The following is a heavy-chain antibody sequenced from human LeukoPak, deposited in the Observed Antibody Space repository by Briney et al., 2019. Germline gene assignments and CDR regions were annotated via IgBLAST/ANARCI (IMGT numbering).Heavy chain of an antibody. D-gene: IGHD1-26*01. CDR3: ARLKWELLLTYYYFTDG. J-gene: IGHJ6*03. Sequence: GESLKICCMGSGYSFTIYCSGCVRQMNGKGVEWMGIIYAGDSDTRYSPSVRRQVTISGDKSISTAYLQWRSLKASDTAMYYCARLKWELLLTYYYFTDGGGKGCTVTVSS. CDR1: GYSFTIYC. CDR2: IYAGDSDT. V-gene: IGHV5-51*01.